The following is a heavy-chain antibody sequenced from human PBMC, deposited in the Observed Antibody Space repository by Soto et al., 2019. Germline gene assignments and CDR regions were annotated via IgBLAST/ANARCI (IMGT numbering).Heavy chain of an antibody. V-gene: IGHV3-53*02. J-gene: IGHJ4*02. CDR3: ARAFGGSYDY. CDR2: IYSSGPT. CDR1: GFTVSNYY. Sequence: EVQLVETGGGLIQPGESLRLSCAASGFTVSNYYMNWVRLVPEKGLEWVSVIYSSGPTFYADSVRGRFNISRDNSKNTLYLQMNSLRVEDTAVYYCARAFGGSYDYWGQGPLVTVSS. D-gene: IGHD1-26*01.